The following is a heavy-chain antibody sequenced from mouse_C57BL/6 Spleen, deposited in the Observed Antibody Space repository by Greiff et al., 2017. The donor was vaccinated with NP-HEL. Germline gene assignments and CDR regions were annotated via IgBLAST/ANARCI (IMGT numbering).Heavy chain of an antibody. CDR1: GYTFTSYW. Sequence: VQLQQPGAELVKPGASVKLSCKASGYTFTSYWMQWVKQRPGQGLEWIGEIDPSDSYTNYNQKFKGKATLTVDTSSSTAYMQLSSLTSEDSAVYYCGLRRGTYWGQGTLVTVSA. CDR2: IDPSDSYT. D-gene: IGHD2-12*01. J-gene: IGHJ3*01. V-gene: IGHV1-50*01. CDR3: GLRRGTY.